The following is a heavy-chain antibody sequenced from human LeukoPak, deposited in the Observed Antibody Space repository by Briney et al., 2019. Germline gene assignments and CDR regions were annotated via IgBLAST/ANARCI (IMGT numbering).Heavy chain of an antibody. D-gene: IGHD2-2*01. CDR1: GLTLSSYG. V-gene: IGHV3-33*01. J-gene: IGHJ4*02. CDR3: ARDHVVVPAAMDY. CDR2: IWYDGSNK. Sequence: SGGPLRLSCAASGLTLSSYGMHWVRQAPGRGREGVAVIWYDGSNKYYADSVKGRFTISRDNSKNTLYLQMNSLRAEDTAVYYCARDHVVVPAAMDYWGQGTLVTVSS.